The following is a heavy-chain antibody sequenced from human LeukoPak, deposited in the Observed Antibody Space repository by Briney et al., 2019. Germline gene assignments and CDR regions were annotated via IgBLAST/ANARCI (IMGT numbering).Heavy chain of an antibody. CDR2: IFYSGRT. V-gene: IGHV4-39*01. CDR3: ARMSYDSSGLGYYYYYYMDV. Sequence: SETLSLTCTVSGGSISSSSYYWGWIRQPPGKGLECIGSIFYSGRTNYNPSLKSRVTISIDTSKNQFSLKLSSVTAADTAVYYCARMSYDSSGLGYYYYYYMDVWGKGTTVTISS. J-gene: IGHJ6*03. D-gene: IGHD3-22*01. CDR1: GGSISSSSYY.